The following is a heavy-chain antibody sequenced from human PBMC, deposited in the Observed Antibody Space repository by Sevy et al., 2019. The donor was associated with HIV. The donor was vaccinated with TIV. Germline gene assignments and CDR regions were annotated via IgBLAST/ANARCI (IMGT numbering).Heavy chain of an antibody. CDR2: ISAYNGNT. CDR1: GYTFTSYG. J-gene: IGHJ5*02. V-gene: IGHV1-18*04. CDR3: ARVGGFGELLYWDNWFDP. D-gene: IGHD3-10*01. Sequence: ASVKVSCKASGYTFTSYGISWVRQAPGQGLEWMGWISAYNGNTNYAQKLQGRVTMTTDTSTSTAYMELRGLRSDDTAVYYCARVGGFGELLYWDNWFDPWGQGTLVTVSS.